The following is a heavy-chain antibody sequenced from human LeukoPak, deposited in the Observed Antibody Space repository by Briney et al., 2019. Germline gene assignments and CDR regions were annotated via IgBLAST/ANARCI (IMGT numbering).Heavy chain of an antibody. V-gene: IGHV4-39*07. Sequence: SDTLSLTCTVSGGSISSSSYYWGWIRQPPGKGLEWIGSIYYSGSTYYNPSLKSRVTISVDTSKNQFSLKLSSVTAADTAVYYCARDYYDSSGYWGQGTLVTVSS. D-gene: IGHD3-22*01. CDR3: ARDYYDSSGY. CDR1: GGSISSSSYY. CDR2: IYYSGST. J-gene: IGHJ4*02.